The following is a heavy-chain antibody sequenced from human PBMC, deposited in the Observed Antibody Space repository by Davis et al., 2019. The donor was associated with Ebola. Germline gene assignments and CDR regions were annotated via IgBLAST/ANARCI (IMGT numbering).Heavy chain of an antibody. CDR2: INSDGTTT. Sequence: ESLKIPCEASGFSFNYYYIHWVRQAPGEGLVWVAHINSDGTTTRYADAVKGRFTISRDNTKNTLFLQMNGLRVEDTAVYYCASNVGAATGYYYTYGFDVWGRGTTVTVSS. D-gene: IGHD2-8*01. CDR1: GFSFNYYY. J-gene: IGHJ6*04. V-gene: IGHV3-74*01. CDR3: ASNVGAATGYYYTYGFDV.